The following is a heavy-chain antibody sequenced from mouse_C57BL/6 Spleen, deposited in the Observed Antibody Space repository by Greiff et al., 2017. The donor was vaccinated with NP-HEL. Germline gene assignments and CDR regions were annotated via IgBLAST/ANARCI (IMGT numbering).Heavy chain of an antibody. CDR3: ARVSNIWYFDV. D-gene: IGHD2-5*01. CDR1: GYAFSSYW. J-gene: IGHJ1*03. CDR2: IYPGDGDT. Sequence: VKLVESGAELVKPGASVKISCKASGYAFSSYWMNWVKQRPGKGLEWIGQIYPGDGDTNYNGKFKGKATLTADKSSSTAYMQLSSLTSEDSAVYFCARVSNIWYFDVWGTGTTVTVSS. V-gene: IGHV1-80*01.